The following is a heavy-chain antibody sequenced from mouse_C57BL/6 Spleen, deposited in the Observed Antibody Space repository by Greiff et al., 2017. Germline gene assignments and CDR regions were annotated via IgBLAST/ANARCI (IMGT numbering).Heavy chain of an antibody. CDR1: GYTFTGYW. CDR2: ILPGSGST. V-gene: IGHV1-9*01. D-gene: IGHD1-1*01. Sequence: QVQLQQSGAELMKPGASVKLSCKATGYTFTGYWIEWVKQRPGHGLEWIGEILPGSGSTNYTEKFKGKATFTADTSSNTAYMQLSSLTTEDSAIYYCASTVVASFDYWGQGTTLTVSS. CDR3: ASTVVASFDY. J-gene: IGHJ2*01.